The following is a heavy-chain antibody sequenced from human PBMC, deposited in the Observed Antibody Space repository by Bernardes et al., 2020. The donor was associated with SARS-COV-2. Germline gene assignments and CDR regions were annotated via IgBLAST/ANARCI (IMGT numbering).Heavy chain of an antibody. D-gene: IGHD2-21*02. V-gene: IGHV3-23*01. J-gene: IGHJ4*02. Sequence: GSLRLSCAASGFTLSSYAMSWVRQAPGKGLEWVSGISGDADDTYYADSVKGRFTISRDNTMNTLFLQMNNLRAEDTGVYYCAKDYCGGDCDFFDYWGQGTLVSVSS. CDR1: GFTLSSYA. CDR2: ISGDADDT. CDR3: AKDYCGGDCDFFDY.